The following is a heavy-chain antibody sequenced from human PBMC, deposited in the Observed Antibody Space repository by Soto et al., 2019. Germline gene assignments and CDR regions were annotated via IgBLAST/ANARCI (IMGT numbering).Heavy chain of an antibody. CDR3: ARGGGDYDILTGYYY. J-gene: IGHJ4*02. V-gene: IGHV4-59*01. CDR2: IYYSGST. Sequence: PSETLSLTCIVSGGSISNYHWSWIRQPPGKGLEWIGYIYYSGSTNYNPSLTSRVTISVDTSKNQFSLKLSSVTAADTAVYYCARGGGDYDILTGYYYWGQGTLVTVSS. CDR1: GGSISNYH. D-gene: IGHD3-9*01.